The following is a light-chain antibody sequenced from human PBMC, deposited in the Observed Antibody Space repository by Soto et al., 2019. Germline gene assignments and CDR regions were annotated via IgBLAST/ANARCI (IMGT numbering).Light chain of an antibody. V-gene: IGKV3-20*01. J-gene: IGKJ1*01. Sequence: IVLKQSPGTLSLSPGERATLSCRASQSVSSNYLVWYQQKPGQAPRLLIYGTSTRATGIPDRFSGSGSGTDFTLTISRLEPEDFAVYYCQQYGSSRTFGQGTKVDIK. CDR3: QQYGSSRT. CDR2: GTS. CDR1: QSVSSNY.